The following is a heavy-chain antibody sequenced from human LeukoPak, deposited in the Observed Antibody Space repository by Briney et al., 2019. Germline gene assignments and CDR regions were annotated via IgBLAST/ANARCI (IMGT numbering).Heavy chain of an antibody. V-gene: IGHV5-51*01. CDR3: ARQRDGYNFRFDP. J-gene: IGHJ5*02. CDR2: IYPGDSDT. CDR1: GYSLTSYW. Sequence: GESLKISCKGSGYSLTSYWIGWVRQMPGKGLEWMGIIYPGDSDTRYSPSFQGQVTISADKSISTAYLQWSSLKASDTAMYYCARQRDGYNFRFDPWGQGTLVTVSS. D-gene: IGHD5-24*01.